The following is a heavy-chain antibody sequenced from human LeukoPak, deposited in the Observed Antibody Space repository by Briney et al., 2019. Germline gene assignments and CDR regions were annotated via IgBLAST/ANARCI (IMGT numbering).Heavy chain of an antibody. J-gene: IGHJ3*02. Sequence: GGSLRLSCAASGFTFSSYEMNWVRQAPGKGLEWVSSISISSNYIYYADSVKGRFTISRDNAKNSLYLQVNSLRAEDTAVYYCARGSRLGVVGRDAFDIWGQGTVVTVSS. CDR2: ISISSNYI. V-gene: IGHV3-21*01. CDR3: ARGSRLGVVGRDAFDI. D-gene: IGHD3-3*01. CDR1: GFTFSSYE.